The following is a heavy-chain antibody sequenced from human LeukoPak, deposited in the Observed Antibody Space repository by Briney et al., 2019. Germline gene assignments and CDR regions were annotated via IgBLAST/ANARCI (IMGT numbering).Heavy chain of an antibody. CDR1: GFTFSSYA. V-gene: IGHV3-23*01. J-gene: IGHJ5*02. Sequence: GGSLRLSCAASGFTFSSYAMSWVRQAPGKGLEWVSAISGSGGSTYYADSVKGRFTISRDNSKNTLYLQMNSLRAEDTAVYYCARGRNYDILTGAGYWFDPWGQGTLVTVSS. D-gene: IGHD3-9*01. CDR3: ARGRNYDILTGAGYWFDP. CDR2: ISGSGGST.